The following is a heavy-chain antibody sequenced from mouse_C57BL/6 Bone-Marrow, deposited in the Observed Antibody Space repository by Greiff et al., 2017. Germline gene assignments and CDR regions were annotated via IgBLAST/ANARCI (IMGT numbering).Heavy chain of an antibody. CDR2: IWGGGST. CDR3: AQLGRNAMDY. V-gene: IGHV2-9*01. Sequence: VQRVESGPGLVAPSQSLSITCTVSGFSLTSYGVDWVRQPPGKGLEWLGVIWGGGSTNYNSALMSRLSISKDNSKSQVYIKLNSLQTEDTAMYYCAQLGRNAMDYWGQGTSVTVSS. J-gene: IGHJ4*01. CDR1: GFSLTSYG.